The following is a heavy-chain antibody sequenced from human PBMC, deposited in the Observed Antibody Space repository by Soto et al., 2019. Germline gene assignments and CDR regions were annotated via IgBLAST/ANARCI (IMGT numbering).Heavy chain of an antibody. V-gene: IGHV3-23*01. CDR1: GFTFSSYA. Sequence: EVQLLESGGGLVQPGGSLRLSCAASGFTFSSYAMSWVRQAPGKGLEWVSAISGSGGSTYYADSVKGRFTISRDNSKNTLYLQLNSLRAEDTAVYYCATDQGGYGCSSTSCYGLGAFDIWGQGTMVTVSS. CDR3: ATDQGGYGCSSTSCYGLGAFDI. J-gene: IGHJ3*02. D-gene: IGHD2-2*01. CDR2: ISGSGGST.